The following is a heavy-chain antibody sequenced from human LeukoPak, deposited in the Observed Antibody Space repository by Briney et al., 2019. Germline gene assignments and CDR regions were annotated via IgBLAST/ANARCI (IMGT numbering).Heavy chain of an antibody. J-gene: IGHJ6*02. CDR1: GFTFSSYA. V-gene: IGHV3-30-3*01. D-gene: IGHD2-2*01. CDR3: ARDQLGYCSSTSCPRKAYYYYGMDV. Sequence: GGSLRLSYAASGFTFSSYAMHWVRQAPGKGLEWVAVISYDGSNKYYADSVKGRFTISRDNSKNTLYLQMNSLRAEDTAVYYCARDQLGYCSSTSCPRKAYYYYGMDVWGQGTTVTVSS. CDR2: ISYDGSNK.